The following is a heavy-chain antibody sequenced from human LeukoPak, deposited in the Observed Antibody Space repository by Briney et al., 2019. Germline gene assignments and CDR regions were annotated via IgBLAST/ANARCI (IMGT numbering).Heavy chain of an antibody. CDR1: GFTFSSYG. Sequence: GRSLRLSCAASGFTFSSYGMHWVRQAPGKGLEWVAVISYDGSNKYYADSVKGRFTISRDNSKNTLYLQMNSVRDKDTAVYYCAIDRRVDYCGQGNLVTVSS. CDR2: ISYDGSNK. J-gene: IGHJ4*02. V-gene: IGHV3-30*03. CDR3: AIDRRVDY.